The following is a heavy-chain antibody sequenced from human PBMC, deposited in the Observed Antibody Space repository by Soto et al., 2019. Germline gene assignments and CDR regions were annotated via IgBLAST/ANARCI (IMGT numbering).Heavy chain of an antibody. D-gene: IGHD4-17*01. CDR1: GGTITYYY. Sequence: SETLSLTCTVSGGTITYYYWSWMRQAPGKGLEWLGYIFDGGSAKYNPSLKSRVSFSLDKSRNQLSLKLASVTGADTAIYYCVSVKGTPTVTGDYYYYAAHDWCPGTTVTV. CDR3: VSVKGTPTVTGDYYYYAAHD. J-gene: IGHJ6*02. V-gene: IGHV4-59*12. CDR2: IFDGGSA.